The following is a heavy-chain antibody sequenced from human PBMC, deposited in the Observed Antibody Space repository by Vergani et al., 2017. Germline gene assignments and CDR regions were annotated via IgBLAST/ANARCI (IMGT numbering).Heavy chain of an antibody. V-gene: IGHV3-33*01. D-gene: IGHD1-26*01. Sequence: QVQLVESGGGVVQPGRSLRLSCAASGFTFNQYSMHWVRQAPGKGLEWVAVTWYDGNNKQYADSVKGRFTISRDNAKNTLYLQMNSLRAEDTAVYYCARGYPSDYWGQGTLVTVSS. CDR3: ARGYPSDY. CDR1: GFTFNQYS. J-gene: IGHJ4*02. CDR2: TWYDGNNK.